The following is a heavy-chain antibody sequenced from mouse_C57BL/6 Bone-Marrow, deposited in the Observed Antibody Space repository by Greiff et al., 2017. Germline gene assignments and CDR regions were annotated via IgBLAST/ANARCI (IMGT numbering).Heavy chain of an antibody. V-gene: IGHV3-6*01. CDR1: GYSITSGYY. Sequence: ESGPGLVKPSQSLSLTCSVTGYSITSGYYWNWIRQFPGNKLEWMGYISYDGSNNYNPSLKNRISLTRDTSKNQFFLKLNSLTTEDTATYYCAVTTGYFDVWGTGTTVTVSS. CDR2: ISYDGSN. CDR3: AVTTGYFDV. D-gene: IGHD2-1*01. J-gene: IGHJ1*03.